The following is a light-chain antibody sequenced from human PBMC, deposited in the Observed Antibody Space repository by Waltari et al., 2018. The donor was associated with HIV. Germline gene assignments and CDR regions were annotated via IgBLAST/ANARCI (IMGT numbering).Light chain of an antibody. Sequence: QSALTQPASVSGSPGQSIPISCTGTYNDVGRYTYVSWYQQHPGKAPRLLIYEVTNRPSGVSKRVTGSKSGNKASLTISGLQGEDEAVYYCCSYTVTGTLNWVFGGGTKLTVL. J-gene: IGLJ3*02. CDR1: YNDVGRYTY. V-gene: IGLV2-14*03. CDR3: CSYTVTGTLNWV. CDR2: EVT.